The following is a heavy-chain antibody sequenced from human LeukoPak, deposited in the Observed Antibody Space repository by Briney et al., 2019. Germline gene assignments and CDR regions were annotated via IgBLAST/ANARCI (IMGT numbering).Heavy chain of an antibody. Sequence: SETLSLTCAVYGGSFSGYYWSWIRQPPGKGLEWIGEINHSGSTNYNTSLKSRVTISVDTSKNQFSLRLSSVTAADTAVYYCARRISTRRGETCSSTSCYFDYWGQGTLVTVSS. CDR3: ARRISTRRGETCSSTSCYFDY. CDR2: INHSGST. D-gene: IGHD2-2*01. J-gene: IGHJ4*02. V-gene: IGHV4-34*01. CDR1: GGSFSGYY.